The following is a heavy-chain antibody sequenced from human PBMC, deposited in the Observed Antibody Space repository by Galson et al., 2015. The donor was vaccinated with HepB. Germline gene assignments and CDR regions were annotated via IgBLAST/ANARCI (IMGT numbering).Heavy chain of an antibody. CDR1: GFTFSSYS. V-gene: IGHV3-21*06. J-gene: IGHJ6*03. Sequence: SLRLSCAASGFTFSSYSMNWVRQAPGKGLEWVSSISSSGNYKYYGDSAKGRFTISRDNAKNSLYLQMNSLRAEDTAVYHCARFRDMDVWGKGTTVIVSS. CDR2: ISSSGNYK. CDR3: ARFRDMDV.